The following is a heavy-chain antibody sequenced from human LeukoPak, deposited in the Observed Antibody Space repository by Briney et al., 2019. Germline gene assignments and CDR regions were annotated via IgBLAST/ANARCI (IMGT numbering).Heavy chain of an antibody. V-gene: IGHV3-7*01. D-gene: IGHD4-23*01. CDR1: GFTFSSNW. J-gene: IGHJ4*02. CDR2: IKQDGSEI. CDR3: ARIYGGNSYYFDC. Sequence: GGSLRLSCAASGFTFSSNWMSWVRQAPGKGLGWVGNIKQDGSEIYYVDSVKGRFTISRDNAKNSLYLQMNSLRAEDTAVYYCARIYGGNSYYFDCWGQGTLVTVSS.